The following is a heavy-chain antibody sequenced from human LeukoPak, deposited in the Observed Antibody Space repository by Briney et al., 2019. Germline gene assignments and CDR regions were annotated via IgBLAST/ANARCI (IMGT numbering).Heavy chain of an antibody. D-gene: IGHD2-2*01. V-gene: IGHV4-59*01. CDR2: IYYSGST. J-gene: IGHJ1*01. Sequence: SETLSLTCTVSGGSISSYYWSWIRQPPGKGLEWIGYIYYSGSTNYNPSLKSRVTISVDTSKNQFSLKLSSVTAADTAVYYCASEAPGYCSSTSCYGGYFQHWGQGTLVTVFS. CDR3: ASEAPGYCSSTSCYGGYFQH. CDR1: GGSISSYY.